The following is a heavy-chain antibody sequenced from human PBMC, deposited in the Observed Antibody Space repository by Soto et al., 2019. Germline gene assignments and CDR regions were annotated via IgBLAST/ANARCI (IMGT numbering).Heavy chain of an antibody. CDR3: ARDREYSGTDY. D-gene: IGHD5-12*01. Sequence: PAEVARTASGERVRSYTITWVLQAPGQGLEWMGRIIPILGIANYAQKFQGRVTITADKSTSTAYMELSSLRSEDTAVYYCARDREYSGTDYWGQGTLVTVSA. J-gene: IGHJ4*02. V-gene: IGHV1-69*04. CDR1: GERVRSYT. CDR2: IIPILGIA.